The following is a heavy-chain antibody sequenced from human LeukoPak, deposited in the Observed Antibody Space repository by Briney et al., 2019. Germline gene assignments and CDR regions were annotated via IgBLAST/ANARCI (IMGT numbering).Heavy chain of an antibody. CDR3: ARRVAARPGQAIDY. CDR2: IYYSGST. Sequence: DPSETLSLTCTVSGGSISSSSYYWGWIRQPPGKGLEWIGSIYYSGSTYYNPSLKSRVTISVDTSKNQFSLKLSPVTAADTAVYYCARRVAARPGQAIDYWGQGTLVTVSS. D-gene: IGHD6-6*01. V-gene: IGHV4-39*01. CDR1: GGSISSSSYY. J-gene: IGHJ4*02.